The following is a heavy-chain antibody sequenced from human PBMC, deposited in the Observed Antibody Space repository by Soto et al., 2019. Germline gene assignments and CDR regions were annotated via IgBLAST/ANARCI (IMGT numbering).Heavy chain of an antibody. Sequence: XESLRLSFAASGCTFSNYGMSWVRQAPGKGLDWVSAVSDNGGRTRYADSVKGRFTISRDNSQNTLYLHMLSLRADDTAIYYRAKDYWNPRYFDNWGQGTLVTVSS. J-gene: IGHJ4*02. D-gene: IGHD1-1*01. CDR2: VSDNGGRT. CDR3: AKDYWNPRYFDN. V-gene: IGHV3-23*01. CDR1: GCTFSNYG.